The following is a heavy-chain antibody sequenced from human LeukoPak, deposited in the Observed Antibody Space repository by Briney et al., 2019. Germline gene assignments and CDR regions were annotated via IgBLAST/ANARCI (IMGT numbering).Heavy chain of an antibody. Sequence: GASVKVSCKASGGTFSSYAISWVRQAPGQGLEWMGGIIPIFGTANYAQKFQGRVTITTDESTSTAYMELSSLRSEDTAVYYCARDLRVAAAGTSAFDIWGQGTMVTVSS. V-gene: IGHV1-69*05. CDR2: IIPIFGTA. CDR3: ARDLRVAAAGTSAFDI. D-gene: IGHD6-13*01. J-gene: IGHJ3*02. CDR1: GGTFSSYA.